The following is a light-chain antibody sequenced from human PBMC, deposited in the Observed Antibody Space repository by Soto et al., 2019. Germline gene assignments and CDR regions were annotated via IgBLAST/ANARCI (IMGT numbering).Light chain of an antibody. J-gene: IGLJ1*01. V-gene: IGLV2-14*01. CDR2: EVS. CDR3: TSYRTTTTLLYV. Sequence: QSALTQPASVSGSPGQSITISCTETSSDIGGYNFVSWYQHHPGRAPKLMIYEVSNRPSGVSNRFSGSKSGDTASLTISGLQAEDEADYYCTSYRTTTTLLYVFGTGTKLTVL. CDR1: SSDIGGYNF.